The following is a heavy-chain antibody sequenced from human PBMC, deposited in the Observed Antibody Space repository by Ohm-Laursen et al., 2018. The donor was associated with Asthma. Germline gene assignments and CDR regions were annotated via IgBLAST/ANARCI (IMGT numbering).Heavy chain of an antibody. Sequence: SVKISCKASGGAFSSYAISWVRQAPGQGLEWMGGIIPTFGTANYAQKFQGRVTITADESTSTAYMELSSLRSEDTAVYYCARGRGWLGFWYFDLWGRGTMVTVSS. CDR3: ARGRGWLGFWYFDL. CDR2: IIPTFGTA. J-gene: IGHJ2*01. V-gene: IGHV1-69*13. D-gene: IGHD3-22*01. CDR1: GGAFSSYA.